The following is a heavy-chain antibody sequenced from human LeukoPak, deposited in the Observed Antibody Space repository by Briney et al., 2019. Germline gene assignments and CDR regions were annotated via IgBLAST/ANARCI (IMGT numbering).Heavy chain of an antibody. CDR3: AGYYYVSFDP. CDR1: GFTFSSYS. D-gene: IGHD3-10*02. Sequence: GGSLRLSCAASGFTFSSYSMNWARQAPGKGLEWVSYISSSSSTIYYADSVKGRFTISRDNAKNSLYLQMNSLRAEDTAVYYCAGYYYVSFDPWGQGTLATVSS. J-gene: IGHJ5*02. CDR2: ISSSSSTI. V-gene: IGHV3-48*01.